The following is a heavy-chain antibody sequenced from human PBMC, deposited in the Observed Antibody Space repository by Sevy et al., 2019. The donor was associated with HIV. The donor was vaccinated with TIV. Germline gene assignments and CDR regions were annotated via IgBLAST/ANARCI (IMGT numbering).Heavy chain of an antibody. V-gene: IGHV3-11*06. CDR3: ARRAGNWDYFDY. CDR1: GFNFSDYY. D-gene: IGHD7-27*01. J-gene: IGHJ4*02. Sequence: GGSLRLSCAASGFNFSDYYVSWIRQAPGKGLEWVSYISGISTYTNYADSVKGRFTISRDNAKNSMYLQLNSLRAEDTAVYYCARRAGNWDYFDYWGQGTLVTVSS. CDR2: ISGISTYT.